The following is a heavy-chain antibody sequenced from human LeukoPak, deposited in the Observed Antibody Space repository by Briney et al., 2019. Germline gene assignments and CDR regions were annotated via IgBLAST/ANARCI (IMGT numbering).Heavy chain of an antibody. Sequence: PGGSLRLSCAASGFTFSNYAMSWVRQAPGKGLEWVSVLYSSGYTKYADSVKGRFSISRDTSENTLSLQMNSLRAEDSAVYYCAAKGNGYTGTYVFAHWGRGTLVTVSS. CDR2: LYSSGYT. V-gene: IGHV3-66*01. CDR3: AAKGNGYTGTYVFAH. J-gene: IGHJ4*02. D-gene: IGHD1-26*01. CDR1: GFTFSNYA.